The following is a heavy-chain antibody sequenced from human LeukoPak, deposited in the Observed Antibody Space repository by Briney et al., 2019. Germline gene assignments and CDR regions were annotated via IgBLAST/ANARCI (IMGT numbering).Heavy chain of an antibody. CDR3: ARGAPSWGVVPTL. V-gene: IGHV4-59*08. CDR1: GFTFSRYW. CDR2: IYYSGST. J-gene: IGHJ4*02. Sequence: GSLRLSCAASGFTFSRYWMSWIRQPPGKGLEWIGYIYYSGSTNYNPSLKSRVTISVDTSKNQFSLKLSSVTAADTAMYYCARGAPSWGVVPTLWGQGTLVTVSS. D-gene: IGHD2-15*01.